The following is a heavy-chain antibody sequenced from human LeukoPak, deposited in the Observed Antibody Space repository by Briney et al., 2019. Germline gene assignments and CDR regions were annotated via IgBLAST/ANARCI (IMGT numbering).Heavy chain of an antibody. CDR1: GYTFTSYG. Sequence: ASVKVSCKTSGYTFTSYGINWVRQAPGQGLEWMGWIRTYNGNTNYAQKLQGRVTMTTDTSTRTAYMELRSLRSDDTAVYYCARDRIRSIAAAGAFDYWGQGTLVTVSS. CDR3: ARDRIRSIAAAGAFDY. V-gene: IGHV1-18*01. J-gene: IGHJ4*02. D-gene: IGHD6-13*01. CDR2: IRTYNGNT.